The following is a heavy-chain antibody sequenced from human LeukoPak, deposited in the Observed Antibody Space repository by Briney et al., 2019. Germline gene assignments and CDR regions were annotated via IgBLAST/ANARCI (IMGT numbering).Heavy chain of an antibody. CDR1: GFTVSSNY. CDR3: ARSRYLDWGGAFDM. V-gene: IGHV3-66*01. D-gene: IGHD3-9*01. CDR2: IYSGGST. Sequence: EGSLRLSCAASGFTVSSNYMTWVRQAPGKGLEWVSVIYSGGSTYYAASVKGRFTISRDNSKNTVYLQLNSLRGEDTAIYYCARSRYLDWGGAFDMWGQGTMVTVSS. J-gene: IGHJ3*02.